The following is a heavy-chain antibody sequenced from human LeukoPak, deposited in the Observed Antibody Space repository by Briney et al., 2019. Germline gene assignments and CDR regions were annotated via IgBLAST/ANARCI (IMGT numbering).Heavy chain of an antibody. V-gene: IGHV4-30-4*08. CDR1: GGSISSGDYY. Sequence: SETLSLTCTVSGGSISSGDYYWSWIRQPPGKGLEWIGYIYYSGSTYYNPSLKSRVTISVDTSKNQFSLKLSSVTAADTAVYYCARDRDSGSYYSAFDIWGQGAMVTVSS. CDR3: ARDRDSGSYYSAFDI. J-gene: IGHJ3*02. CDR2: IYYSGST. D-gene: IGHD1-26*01.